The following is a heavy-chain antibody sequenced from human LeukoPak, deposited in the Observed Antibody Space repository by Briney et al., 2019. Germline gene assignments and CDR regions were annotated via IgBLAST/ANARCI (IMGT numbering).Heavy chain of an antibody. V-gene: IGHV1-2*02. CDR2: INANSGAT. Sequence: ASVKVSCKASGYTFTDYYIHWVRQAPGQGLQWMGWINANSGATNYAQKFQGRFTMTRDTSISTAYLELSRLTSDDTAVYYCATEEEYCSGTSCKWPDDWGQGTLVTVSS. CDR3: ATEEEYCSGTSCKWPDD. CDR1: GYTFTDYY. D-gene: IGHD2-2*01. J-gene: IGHJ4*02.